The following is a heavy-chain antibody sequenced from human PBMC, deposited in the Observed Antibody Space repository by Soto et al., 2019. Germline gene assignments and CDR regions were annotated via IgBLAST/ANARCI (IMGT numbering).Heavy chain of an antibody. CDR1: GFTFSSYS. CDR3: AKDGLRYCSGGSCLNWFDP. D-gene: IGHD2-15*01. V-gene: IGHV3-21*04. Sequence: GGSLRLSCAASGFTFSSYSMNWVRQAPGKGLEWVSSISSSSSYIYYADSVKGRFTISRDNSKNTLYLQMNTLRVEDTAIYYCAKDGLRYCSGGSCLNWFDPWGQGTLVTVSS. J-gene: IGHJ5*02. CDR2: ISSSSSYI.